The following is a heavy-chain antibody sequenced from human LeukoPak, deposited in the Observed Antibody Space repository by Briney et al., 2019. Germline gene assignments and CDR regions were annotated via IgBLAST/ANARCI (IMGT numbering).Heavy chain of an antibody. Sequence: GGSLRLSCTASGFTFGDYAMSWFRQAPGKGLEWVSYISSSSSTIYYTDSVKGRFTISRDNSKNTLYLQMNSLRAEDTAVYYCARGPSGYHNTGGQGTLVTVSS. V-gene: IGHV3-48*01. CDR1: GFTFGDYA. CDR3: ARGPSGYHNT. D-gene: IGHD5-12*01. J-gene: IGHJ4*02. CDR2: ISSSSSTI.